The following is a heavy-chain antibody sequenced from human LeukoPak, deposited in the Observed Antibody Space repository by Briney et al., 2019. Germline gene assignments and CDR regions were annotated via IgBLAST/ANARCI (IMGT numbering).Heavy chain of an antibody. Sequence: GRSLRLSCVASGFTFSSYAMHWVRQAPGKGLEWVAVIAFDGSNALYADSVKGRFTISRDNSKNTLYLQMNSLRAEDTAVYYCAAVVVPAANYYYYMDVWGKGTTVTVSS. J-gene: IGHJ6*03. CDR2: IAFDGSNA. D-gene: IGHD2-2*01. V-gene: IGHV3-30-3*01. CDR1: GFTFSSYA. CDR3: AAVVVPAANYYYYMDV.